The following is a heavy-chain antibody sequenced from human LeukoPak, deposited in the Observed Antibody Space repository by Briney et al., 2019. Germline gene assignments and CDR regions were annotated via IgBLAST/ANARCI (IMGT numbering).Heavy chain of an antibody. D-gene: IGHD5-18*01. V-gene: IGHV5-51*01. CDR2: IYPGDSDT. J-gene: IGHJ4*02. CDR3: ARRXSSXRVRGYYDFDY. CDR1: GYSFTSYW. Sequence: PGESLKISCKGSGYSFTSYWIVWVRQMPGKGLEWMGIIYPGDSDTRYSPSFQGQVTISADKSISAAYLQWSSLKASDTAMYYCARRXSSXRVRGYYDFDYWGQGTLVTVSS.